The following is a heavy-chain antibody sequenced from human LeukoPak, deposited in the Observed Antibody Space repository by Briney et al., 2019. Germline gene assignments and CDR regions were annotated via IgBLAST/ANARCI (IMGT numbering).Heavy chain of an antibody. V-gene: IGHV4-38-2*02. CDR2: IYHSRST. CDR3: ARLGGIAAASPLNWFDP. CDR1: GYSISSGYY. Sequence: PSETLSLTCTVSGYSISSGYYWGWIRQPPGKGLEWIWSIYHSRSTYYNPSLKSRVTISVDTSKNQFSLQLSSVTAADTAVYYCARLGGIAAASPLNWFDPWGQGTLVTVSS. D-gene: IGHD6-13*01. J-gene: IGHJ5*02.